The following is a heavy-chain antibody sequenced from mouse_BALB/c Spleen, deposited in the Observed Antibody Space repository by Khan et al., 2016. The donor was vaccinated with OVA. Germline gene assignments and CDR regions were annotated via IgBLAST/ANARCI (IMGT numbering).Heavy chain of an antibody. J-gene: IGHJ3*01. V-gene: IGHV1S81*02. CDR1: GYTFTSYY. Sequence: QVRLQQSGAELVKPGASVKLSCKASGYTFTSYYIYWVKQRPGQGLEWIEEINPSDGATNFNEKFKSKATLTVDKSSNTAYMQLSSLTSEDSAVYYCTRSGYGTFAYWGQGTLVTVSA. CDR3: TRSGYGTFAY. D-gene: IGHD2-1*01. CDR2: INPSDGAT.